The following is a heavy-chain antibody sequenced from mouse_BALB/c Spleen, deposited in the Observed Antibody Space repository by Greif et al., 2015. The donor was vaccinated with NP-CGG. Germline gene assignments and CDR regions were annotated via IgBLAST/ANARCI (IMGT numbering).Heavy chain of an antibody. V-gene: IGHV1S56*01. D-gene: IGHD1-1*02. Sequence: QVQLQQSGPELAKPGALVKISCKASGYTFTSYDINWVKQRPGQGLEWIGWIYPGDGSTKYNEKFKGKATLTADKSSSTAYMQLSSLTSENSAVYFCARERSYGLFDYWGQGTTLTVSS. CDR3: ARERSYGLFDY. J-gene: IGHJ2*01. CDR1: GYTFTSYD. CDR2: IYPGDGST.